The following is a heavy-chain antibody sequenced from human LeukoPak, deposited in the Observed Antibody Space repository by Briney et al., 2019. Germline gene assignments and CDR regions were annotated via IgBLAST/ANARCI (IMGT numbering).Heavy chain of an antibody. CDR1: GYIFTDYY. J-gene: IGHJ4*02. D-gene: IGHD4-17*01. CDR2: INPSGGST. CDR3: ARGPTTVTRAFDY. Sequence: ASVKVSCKASGYIFTDYYMHWVRQAPGQGLEWMGIINPSGGSTSYAQKFQGRVTMTRDMSTSTVYMELSSLRSEDTAVYYCARGPTTVTRAFDYWGQGTLVTVSS. V-gene: IGHV1-46*01.